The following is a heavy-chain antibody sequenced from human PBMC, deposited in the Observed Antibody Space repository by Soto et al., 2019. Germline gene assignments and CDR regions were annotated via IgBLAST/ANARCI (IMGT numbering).Heavy chain of an antibody. J-gene: IGHJ6*02. D-gene: IGHD3-22*01. CDR2: IYYSGST. CDR3: ARDLFLYYYDSSGYYPAYYGMDV. CDR1: GGYIISYD. Sequence: SETLSLTCTVSGGYIISYDWSLIRQHPGKGLEWIGYIYYSGSTYYNPSLKSRVTISVDTSKNQFSLKLSSVTAADTAVYYCARDLFLYYYDSSGYYPAYYGMDVWGQGTTVTVSS. V-gene: IGHV4-31*03.